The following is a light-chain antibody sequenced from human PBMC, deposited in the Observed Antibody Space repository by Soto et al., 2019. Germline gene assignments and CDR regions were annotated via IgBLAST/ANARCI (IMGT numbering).Light chain of an antibody. Sequence: VLTQSPARLSLSPGERATLSCRAGQSVSDYLAWYQQKPGQPPRLLFFDASNRATGVPDRFSAGGSGTDFTLTISSLEPEDFAVYYCQQRSNPLTFGGGTKVEIK. J-gene: IGKJ4*01. CDR1: QSVSDY. CDR3: QQRSNPLT. CDR2: DAS. V-gene: IGKV3-11*01.